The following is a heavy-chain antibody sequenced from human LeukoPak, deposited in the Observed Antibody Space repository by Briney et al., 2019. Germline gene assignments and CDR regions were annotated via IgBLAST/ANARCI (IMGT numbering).Heavy chain of an antibody. Sequence: GGSLRLSCAASGFTFDDYAMHWVRQAPGKGLEWVSGISWNSGSIGYADSVKGRFTISRDNAKTSLYLQMNSLRAEDTAVYYCARVGGSSRYYFDYWGQGTLVTVSS. CDR3: ARVGGSSRYYFDY. V-gene: IGHV3-9*01. D-gene: IGHD6-13*01. CDR1: GFTFDDYA. CDR2: ISWNSGSI. J-gene: IGHJ4*02.